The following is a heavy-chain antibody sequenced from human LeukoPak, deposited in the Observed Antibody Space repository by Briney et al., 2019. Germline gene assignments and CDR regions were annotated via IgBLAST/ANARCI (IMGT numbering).Heavy chain of an antibody. CDR2: IYYSGST. J-gene: IGHJ4*02. Sequence: LRLSCAVSGFTFSSYAMSWVRQAPGKGLEWIGYIYYSGSTYYNPSLKSRVTISVDTSKNQFSLKLSSVTAADTAVYYCARVPHYGSGRLDYWGQGTLVTVSS. V-gene: IGHV4-31*02. CDR3: ARVPHYGSGRLDY. CDR1: GFTFSSYA. D-gene: IGHD3-10*01.